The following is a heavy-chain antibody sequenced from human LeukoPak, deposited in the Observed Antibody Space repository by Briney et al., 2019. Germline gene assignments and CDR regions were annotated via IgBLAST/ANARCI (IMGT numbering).Heavy chain of an antibody. J-gene: IGHJ4*02. CDR1: GGTFSSYA. Sequence: GASVKVSCKASGGTFSSYAISWVRQAPGQGLEWMGGIIPIFGTANYAQKFQGRVTITADKSTSTAYMELSSLRSEDTAVYYCASYSWYDKPRPLDYWGQGTLVTVSS. CDR2: IIPIFGTA. D-gene: IGHD1-20*01. CDR3: ASYSWYDKPRPLDY. V-gene: IGHV1-69*06.